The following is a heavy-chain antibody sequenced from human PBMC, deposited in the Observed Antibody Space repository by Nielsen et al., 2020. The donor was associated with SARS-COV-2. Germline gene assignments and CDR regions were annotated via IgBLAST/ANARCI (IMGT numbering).Heavy chain of an antibody. V-gene: IGHV4-34*01. J-gene: IGHJ4*02. D-gene: IGHD2-2*01. CDR3: ARGPPPAPDRVVVPAALYYFDY. CDR1: GGSFSGYY. Sequence: SETLSLTCAVYGGSFSGYYWSWIRQPPGKGLEWIGEINHSGSTNYNPSLKSRVTISVDTSKNQFSLKLSSVTAADTAVYYCARGPPPAPDRVVVPAALYYFDYWGQGTLVTVSS. CDR2: INHSGST.